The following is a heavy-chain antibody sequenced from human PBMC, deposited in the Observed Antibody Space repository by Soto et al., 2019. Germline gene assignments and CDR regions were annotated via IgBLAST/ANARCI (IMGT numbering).Heavy chain of an antibody. CDR1: GLIGSDYH. J-gene: IGHJ6*02. Sequence: EVQLVESGGGLVQPGGSLRLSCAASGLIGSDYHMDWVRQAPGKGLEWVGRIRRKANSYTTEYAASVKGRFTISRDDSKNSLYLQMNSLKSEDTAVYYCAMLGGWSGGSSGMDVWGQGTTVTVSS. CDR2: IRRKANSYTT. D-gene: IGHD6-19*01. CDR3: AMLGGWSGGSSGMDV. V-gene: IGHV3-72*01.